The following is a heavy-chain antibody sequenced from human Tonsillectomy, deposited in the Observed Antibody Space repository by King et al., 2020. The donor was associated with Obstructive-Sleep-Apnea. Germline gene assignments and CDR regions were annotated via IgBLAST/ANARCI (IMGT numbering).Heavy chain of an antibody. Sequence: VQLVESGSELKKPGASVKVSCKASGYTFTSYAMNWGRQAPGQGLDWMGWNNTNTGNPTYAQGFTGRFVFSLDTSVSTAYLQSSSLKAEDTAVYYCARDSTAYCSSTSCYDYWGQGTLVTVSS. V-gene: IGHV7-4-1*02. J-gene: IGHJ4*02. CDR3: ARDSTAYCSSTSCYDY. D-gene: IGHD2-2*01. CDR2: NNTNTGNP. CDR1: GYTFTSYA.